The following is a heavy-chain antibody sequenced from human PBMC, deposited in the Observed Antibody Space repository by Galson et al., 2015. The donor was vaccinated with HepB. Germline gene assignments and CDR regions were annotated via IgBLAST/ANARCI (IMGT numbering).Heavy chain of an antibody. V-gene: IGHV3-53*01. CDR1: GFSVSSNY. CDR3: ARDQEGIDTNHFYYYYYIDV. D-gene: IGHD6-13*01. Sequence: SLRLSCAASGFSVSSNYMSWVRQAPGKGLEWVSVLYTGGSTYYADSVKGRFTISRDTSKNTLYLQMNSLRVEDTAVYYCARDQEGIDTNHFYYYYYIDVWGKGTTVTVAS. J-gene: IGHJ6*03. CDR2: LYTGGST.